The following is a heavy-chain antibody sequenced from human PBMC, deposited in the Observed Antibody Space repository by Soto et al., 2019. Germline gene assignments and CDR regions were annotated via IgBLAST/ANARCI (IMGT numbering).Heavy chain of an antibody. D-gene: IGHD6-19*01. V-gene: IGHV3-33*01. Sequence: GGSLRLSCAASGFTFSSYGMHWVRQAPGKGLEWVAVIWYDGSNKYYADSVKGRFTISRDNSKNTLYLQMNSLRAEDTAVYYCARGKVVRIAVAVQVHQYSDYWGQGTLVTVYS. J-gene: IGHJ4*02. CDR1: GFTFSSYG. CDR2: IWYDGSNK. CDR3: ARGKVVRIAVAVQVHQYSDY.